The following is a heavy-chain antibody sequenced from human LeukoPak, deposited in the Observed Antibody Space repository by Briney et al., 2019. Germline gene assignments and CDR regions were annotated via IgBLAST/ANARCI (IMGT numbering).Heavy chain of an antibody. CDR1: GGSFSGYY. CDR3: ARGGTRTYYYDSSGHLYFDY. V-gene: IGHV4-34*01. CDR2: INHSGST. Sequence: SETLSLTCAVYGGSFSGYYWSWIRQPPGKGLEWIGEINHSGSTNYSPSLKSRVTISVDTSKNQFSLKLSSVTAADTAVYYCARGGTRTYYYDSSGHLYFDYWGQGTLVTVSS. J-gene: IGHJ4*02. D-gene: IGHD3-22*01.